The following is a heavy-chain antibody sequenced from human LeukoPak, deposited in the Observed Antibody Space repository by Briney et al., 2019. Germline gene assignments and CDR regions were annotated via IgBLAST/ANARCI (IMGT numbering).Heavy chain of an antibody. CDR2: ISAYNGNT. V-gene: IGHV1-18*01. CDR1: GYTFTSYG. D-gene: IGHD6-13*01. J-gene: IGHJ4*02. Sequence: GASVKVSCKASGYTFTSYGISGVRQAPGQGLDWMGWISAYNGNTNYAQKLQGRVTMTTDTSTSTAYMELRSLRSDDTAVYYCARDDRIAAAGKGLDYWGQGTLVTVSS. CDR3: ARDDRIAAAGKGLDY.